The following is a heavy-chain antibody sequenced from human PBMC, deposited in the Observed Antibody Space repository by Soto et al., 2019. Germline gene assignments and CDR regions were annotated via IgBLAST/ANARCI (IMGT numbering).Heavy chain of an antibody. V-gene: IGHV2-5*02. CDR1: GFSLSTSGVG. Sequence: GSGPTLVNPTQTLTLTCTFSGFSLSTSGVGVGWIRQPPGKALEWLALIYWDDDKRYSPSLKSRLTITKDTSKNQVVLKMTNMDPVDTATYYFAHSPPNPRDMVRGVMGYFDYWGQGTLVTVSS. CDR3: AHSPPNPRDMVRGVMGYFDY. D-gene: IGHD3-10*01. J-gene: IGHJ4*02. CDR2: IYWDDDK.